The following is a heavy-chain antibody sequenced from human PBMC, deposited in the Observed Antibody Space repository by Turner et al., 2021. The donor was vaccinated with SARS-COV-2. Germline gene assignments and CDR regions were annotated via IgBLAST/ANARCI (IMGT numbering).Heavy chain of an antibody. CDR2: ISGAADIT. Sequence: EVQLLESGGGLVQPGGSLRPSCAASGFSFRNYAMTWFRQAPGKGLEWVSTISGAADITYYADSVRGRFTISRDNSKNVLYLQMNSLRVEDTAVYYCAKEFSDCSGGYTCYFTGDYWGQGTLVTVSS. J-gene: IGHJ4*02. CDR3: AKEFSDCSGGYTCYFTGDY. CDR1: GFSFRNYA. D-gene: IGHD2-15*01. V-gene: IGHV3-23*01.